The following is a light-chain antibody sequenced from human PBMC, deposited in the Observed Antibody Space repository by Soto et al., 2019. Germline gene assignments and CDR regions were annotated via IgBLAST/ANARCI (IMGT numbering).Light chain of an antibody. J-gene: IGLJ2*01. CDR2: EFS. CDR1: SGDIGGYNF. CDR3: SSKTGSTTLGL. Sequence: QSALTQPASVSGSPGQSITISCTGTSGDIGGYNFVSWYQQYPGKAPKLMIYEFSNRPSGVSNRLSGSKSGNKASLTISGLQSEDEADYYCSSKTGSTTLGLFGGGTKLTVL. V-gene: IGLV2-14*01.